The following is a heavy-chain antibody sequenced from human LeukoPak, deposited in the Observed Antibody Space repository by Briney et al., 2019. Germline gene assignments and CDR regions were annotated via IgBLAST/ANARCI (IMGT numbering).Heavy chain of an antibody. Sequence: PGGSLRLSCATSGFNFNSKWMTWVRQAPGKGLEWVANINQDGSEKYHGDSVKGRFTISRDNAKSSLFLEMSSLRAEDTAVYYCAHPPSDFWGQGTLVAVSS. CDR2: INQDGSEK. CDR1: GFNFNSKW. V-gene: IGHV3-7*01. J-gene: IGHJ4*02. CDR3: AHPPSDF.